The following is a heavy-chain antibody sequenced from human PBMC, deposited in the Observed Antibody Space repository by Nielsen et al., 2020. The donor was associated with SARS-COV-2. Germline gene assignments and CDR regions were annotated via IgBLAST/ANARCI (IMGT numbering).Heavy chain of an antibody. Sequence: VRRCPGKGLVWVSRINSDGSSTSYADSVKGRFTISRDNAKNTLYLQMNSLRAEDTAVYYCARDRRDYYDSTLFGMDVWGQGTTVTVSS. CDR3: ARDRRDYYDSTLFGMDV. V-gene: IGHV3-74*01. CDR2: INSDGSST. D-gene: IGHD3-22*01. J-gene: IGHJ6*02.